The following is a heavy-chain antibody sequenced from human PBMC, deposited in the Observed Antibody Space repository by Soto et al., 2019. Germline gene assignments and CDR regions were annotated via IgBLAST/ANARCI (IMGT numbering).Heavy chain of an antibody. CDR1: GFTFSSYG. Sequence: GGSLRLSCAASGFTFSSYGMHWVRQAPGKGLEWVAVIWYDGSNKYYADSVKGRFTISRDNSKNTLYLQMNSLRAEDTAVYYCARELYYYDSSAHGEHYYYGMDVWGQGTTVTVSS. CDR2: IWYDGSNK. J-gene: IGHJ6*02. CDR3: ARELYYYDSSAHGEHYYYGMDV. V-gene: IGHV3-33*01. D-gene: IGHD3-22*01.